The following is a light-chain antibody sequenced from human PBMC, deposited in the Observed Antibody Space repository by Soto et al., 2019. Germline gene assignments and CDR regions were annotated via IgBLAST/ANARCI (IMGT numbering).Light chain of an antibody. CDR3: QQYGSSRT. J-gene: IGKJ1*01. CDR1: QSVSYTNY. CDR2: DAS. Sequence: EIGLTHSPGALSLSPGESATLSCRASQSVSYTNYLAWYQQKPGLAPRLLISDASRRATGIPDRFSGSGAGTDFTLTISRQEPEDFAVYYCQQYGSSRTFGQGTKV. V-gene: IGKV3D-20*01.